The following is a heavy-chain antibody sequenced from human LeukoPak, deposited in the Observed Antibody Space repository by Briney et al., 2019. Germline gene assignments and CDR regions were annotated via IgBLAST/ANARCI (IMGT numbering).Heavy chain of an antibody. J-gene: IGHJ6*03. V-gene: IGHV3-21*01. D-gene: IGHD1-26*01. Sequence: PGGSLRLSCAASGFTFSSYSMNWVRQAPGKGLEWVSSISSSSSYIYYADSVKGRFTISRDNAKNSLYLQMNSLRAEDTAVYYCARVGTRPELRGDYYYMDVWGKGTTVTVSS. CDR2: ISSSSSYI. CDR1: GFTFSSYS. CDR3: ARVGTRPELRGDYYYMDV.